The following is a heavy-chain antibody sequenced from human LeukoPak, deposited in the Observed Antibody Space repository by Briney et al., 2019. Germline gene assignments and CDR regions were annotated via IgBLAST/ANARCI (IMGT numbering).Heavy chain of an antibody. J-gene: IGHJ4*02. V-gene: IGHV1-69*13. Sequence: GAPVKASCKASGGTFSSYATSWVRQAPGQGLEWMGGIIPIFGTANYAQKFQGRVTITADESTSTAYMELSSLRSEDTAVYYCARDRYGSGSYLYYFDYWGQETLVTVSS. CDR1: GGTFSSYA. CDR2: IIPIFGTA. CDR3: ARDRYGSGSYLYYFDY. D-gene: IGHD3-10*01.